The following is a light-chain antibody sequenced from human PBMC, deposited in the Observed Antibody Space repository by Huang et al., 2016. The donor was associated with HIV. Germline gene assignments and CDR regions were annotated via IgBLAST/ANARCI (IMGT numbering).Light chain of an antibody. Sequence: DIQMTQSPSSLSASVGDRVTITCRASQIITTYLNWYQQKPGKAPKRLIYAASTLQTGVPPRFSGSGSGTDFTLTINSLQPEDFATYYCQQCYSTPRTFGQGTKVEV. CDR3: QQCYSTPRT. J-gene: IGKJ1*01. V-gene: IGKV1-39*01. CDR2: AAS. CDR1: QIITTY.